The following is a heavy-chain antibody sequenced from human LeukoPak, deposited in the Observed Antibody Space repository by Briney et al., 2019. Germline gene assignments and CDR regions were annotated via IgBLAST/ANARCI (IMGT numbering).Heavy chain of an antibody. CDR1: GFNFIDYS. V-gene: IGHV3-48*04. J-gene: IGHJ4*02. CDR3: ASTFPYCSGDSCAL. D-gene: IGHD2-15*01. CDR2: IGISSGNT. Sequence: GGSLRLSCAASGFNFIDYSMNWVRQAPGKGLEWISYIGISSGNTKYADSVKGRFTISRDNAANSLDLQMNSLRVEDTAVYYCASTFPYCSGDSCALGAQGTLVTVSS.